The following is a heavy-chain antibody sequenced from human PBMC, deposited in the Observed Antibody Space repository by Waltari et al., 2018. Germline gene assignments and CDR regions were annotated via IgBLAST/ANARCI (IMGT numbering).Heavy chain of an antibody. J-gene: IGHJ4*02. CDR2: INENANAGTT. Sequence: EVQLLESGGGLVQPGGSLRLSCAASGFTFSTYAMTWVRQAPGKGLEWCSSINENANAGTTHYADSVKGRFTISRDDSKNTLYLQMTSLRAEDTAVYYCAKQFLDENWGQGTLVTVSS. V-gene: IGHV3-23*01. CDR1: GFTFSTYA. D-gene: IGHD3-3*01. CDR3: AKQFLDEN.